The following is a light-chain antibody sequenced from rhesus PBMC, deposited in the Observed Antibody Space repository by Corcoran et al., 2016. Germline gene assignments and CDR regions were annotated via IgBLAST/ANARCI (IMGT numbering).Light chain of an antibody. CDR2: EVS. V-gene: IGLV2-32*02. J-gene: IGLJ6*01. CDR1: SSYIGGYNY. CDR3: SSYAGSNTYV. Sequence: QAALTQPRSVSGSPGQSVTISCPGTSSYIGGYNYVSWYQHHPGTAPKLMIYEVSKRPSGVSDRFSGSKSGNPASLTISGLQAEDEADYYCSSYAGSNTYVCGSGTNLTVL.